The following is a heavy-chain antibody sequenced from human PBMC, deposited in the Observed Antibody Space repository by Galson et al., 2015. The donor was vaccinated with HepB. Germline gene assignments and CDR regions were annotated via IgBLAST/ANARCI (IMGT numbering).Heavy chain of an antibody. D-gene: IGHD1-26*01. Sequence: SLRLSCAASGFTFGSYTMNWVRQAPGKGLEWISYISTTSDNKFPADSVKGRFIISRDNAKNLLYLQMNSLRAADTAVYYCTRIALSGSYWYFDYWGQGSLVTVSS. J-gene: IGHJ4*02. CDR3: TRIALSGSYWYFDY. CDR2: ISTTSDNK. CDR1: GFTFGSYT. V-gene: IGHV3-21*04.